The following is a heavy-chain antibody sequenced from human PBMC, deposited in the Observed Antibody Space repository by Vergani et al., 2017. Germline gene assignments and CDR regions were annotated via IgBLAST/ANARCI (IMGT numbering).Heavy chain of an antibody. D-gene: IGHD4-17*01. CDR2: IYPGDSDT. Sequence: EVQLVQSGAEVKKPGESLKISCKGSGYSFTSYWIGWVRQMPGKGLEWMGIIYPGDSDTRYSPSFQGQVTISAAKSISTAYLQWSSLKASDTAMYYCARRRAGDYAMMPFDYWGQGTLVTVSS. V-gene: IGHV5-51*01. J-gene: IGHJ4*02. CDR3: ARRRAGDYAMMPFDY. CDR1: GYSFTSYW.